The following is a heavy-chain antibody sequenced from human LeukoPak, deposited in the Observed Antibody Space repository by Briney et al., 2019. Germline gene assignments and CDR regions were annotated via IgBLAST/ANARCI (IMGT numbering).Heavy chain of an antibody. J-gene: IGHJ5*02. CDR1: GFTFSSYS. Sequence: GGSLRLSCAASGFTFSSYSMNWVRQAPGKGLEWVSSISTSSSYIYYADSVKGRFTISRDNAKNSLYLQMNSLRAEDTAVYYCARFGDSSSAPNWFDPWGQGTLVTVSS. CDR2: ISTSSSYI. CDR3: ARFGDSSSAPNWFDP. D-gene: IGHD3-10*01. V-gene: IGHV3-21*01.